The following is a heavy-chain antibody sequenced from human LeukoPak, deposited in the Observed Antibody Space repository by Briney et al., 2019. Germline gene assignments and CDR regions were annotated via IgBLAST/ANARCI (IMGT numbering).Heavy chain of an antibody. Sequence: ASVKVSCKVSGYTFTVYHMHWVRQAPGQGLEWMGWINPNSGGTNYAQKFQGRVTMAGDTSISTAYMELSRLRSDDTAVYYCVRSTVMVYFFDYWGQGTLVTGSS. J-gene: IGHJ4*02. CDR3: VRSTVMVYFFDY. CDR1: GYTFTVYH. D-gene: IGHD5-18*01. CDR2: INPNSGGT. V-gene: IGHV1-2*02.